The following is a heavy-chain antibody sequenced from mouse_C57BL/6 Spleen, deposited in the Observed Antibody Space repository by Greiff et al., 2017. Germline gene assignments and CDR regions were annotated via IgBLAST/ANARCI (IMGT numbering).Heavy chain of an antibody. J-gene: IGHJ4*01. D-gene: IGHD1-1*02. Sequence: QVQLQQPGAELVKPGASVKLSCKASGYTFTSYWMQWVKQRPGKGLEWIGEIDPSDSYTNYNQKFKGKATLTVDTSSRTAYPQSSRLTFEYSAVYYCARGGRAMDDWGQGTSVTVSS. CDR2: IDPSDSYT. CDR3: ARGGRAMDD. CDR1: GYTFTSYW. V-gene: IGHV1-50*01.